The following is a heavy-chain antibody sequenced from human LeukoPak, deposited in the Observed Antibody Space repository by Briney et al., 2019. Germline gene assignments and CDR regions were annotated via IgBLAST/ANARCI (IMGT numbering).Heavy chain of an antibody. CDR1: GGSISSGDYY. Sequence: SETLSLTCTVSGGSISSGDYYWSWIRQPPGKGLEWIGYIYYRGSTYYNPSLKSRVTISVDTSKNQFSLKLSSVTAADTAVYYCARDCSSTSCFCSWGQGTLVTVSS. CDR2: IYYRGST. J-gene: IGHJ4*02. CDR3: ARDCSSTSCFCS. V-gene: IGHV4-30-4*08. D-gene: IGHD2-2*01.